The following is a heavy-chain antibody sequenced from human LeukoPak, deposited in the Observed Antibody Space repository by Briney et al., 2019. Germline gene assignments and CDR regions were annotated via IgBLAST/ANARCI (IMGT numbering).Heavy chain of an antibody. CDR1: GFTFSSYA. CDR3: ARDRVYCSSTSCHFDY. D-gene: IGHD2-2*01. V-gene: IGHV3-30*01. CDR2: ISYDGSNK. Sequence: GGSLRLSCAASGFTFSSYAMHWVRQAPGKGLEWVTVISYDGSNKYYADSVKGRFTISRDNSKNTLYLQMNSLSSEDTAVYYCARDRVYCSSTSCHFDYWGQGTLVTVSS. J-gene: IGHJ4*02.